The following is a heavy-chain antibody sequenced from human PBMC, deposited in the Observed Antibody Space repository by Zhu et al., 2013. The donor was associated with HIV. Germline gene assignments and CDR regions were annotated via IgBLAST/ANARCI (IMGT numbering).Heavy chain of an antibody. Sequence: QVQLQESGPGLVKPSQTLSLTCTVSGGSISSGGYYWSWIRQHPGKGLEWIGYIYYSGSTYYNPSLKSRVTISVDTSKNQFSLKLSSVTAADTAVYYCARMGLGNYDFWSGYFPPYFDYWGQGTLVTVSS. CDR3: ARMGLGNYDFWSGYFPPYFDY. CDR2: IYYSGST. J-gene: IGHJ4*02. CDR1: GGSISSGGYY. D-gene: IGHD3-3*01. V-gene: IGHV4-31*03.